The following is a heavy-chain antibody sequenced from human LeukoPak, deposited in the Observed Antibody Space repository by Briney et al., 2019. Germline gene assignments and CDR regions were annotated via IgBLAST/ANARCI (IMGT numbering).Heavy chain of an antibody. CDR2: IGTAGDT. CDR3: ARSSIFYGELTYYYGMDV. D-gene: IGHD4-17*01. Sequence: GGSLRLSCAASGFTFSSYDMHWVRQATEKGLEWVSAIGTAGDTYYPGSVKGRFTISRENAKNSLYLQMNSLRAGDTAVYYCARSSIFYGELTYYYGMDVWGQGTTVTVSS. CDR1: GFTFSSYD. V-gene: IGHV3-13*01. J-gene: IGHJ6*02.